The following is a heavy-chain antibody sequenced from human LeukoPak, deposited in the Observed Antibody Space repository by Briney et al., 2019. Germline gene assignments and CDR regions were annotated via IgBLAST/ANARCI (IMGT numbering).Heavy chain of an antibody. CDR2: INPNSGGT. CDR1: GYTFTGYY. J-gene: IGHJ4*02. Sequence: GASVKVSCKASGYTFTGYYMHWVRQAPGQGLEWMGWINPNSGGTNYAQKFQGRVTMTRSTSISTAYMELSSLRFEDTAVYFCTRSVRNGHFDYWGQGTLVTVSS. D-gene: IGHD2-8*01. V-gene: IGHV1-2*02. CDR3: TRSVRNGHFDY.